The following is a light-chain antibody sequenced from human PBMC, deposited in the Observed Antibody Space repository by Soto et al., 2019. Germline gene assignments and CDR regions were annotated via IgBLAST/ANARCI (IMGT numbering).Light chain of an antibody. CDR3: QQYDRSPPWT. CDR1: QSVDSKY. CDR2: AAS. Sequence: EIVLTQSPATLSLSPGETATLSCRASQSVDSKYLAWYQQKPGQAPSLLIYAASTRATGIPDRFSGAGSGTDFTLIIRRREPEDFAVYYCQQYDRSPPWTFGQGTRVEVK. J-gene: IGKJ1*01. V-gene: IGKV3-20*01.